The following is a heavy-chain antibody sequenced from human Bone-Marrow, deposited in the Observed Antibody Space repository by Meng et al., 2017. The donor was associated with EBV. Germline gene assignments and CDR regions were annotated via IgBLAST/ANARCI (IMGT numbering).Heavy chain of an antibody. Sequence: WGACVFKPSETLSLACAVYCGSIMSLNWGSWVRQSPGKGLEWIGEIYHSGSTNYNPSLKSRVTISVDEPKNQFSLKLTSVTAADTAVYYCAREGGFYSSSPDYWGPGTLVTVSS. CDR2: IYHSGST. D-gene: IGHD6-6*01. CDR1: CGSIMSLNW. CDR3: AREGGFYSSSPDY. J-gene: IGHJ4*02. V-gene: IGHV4-4*02.